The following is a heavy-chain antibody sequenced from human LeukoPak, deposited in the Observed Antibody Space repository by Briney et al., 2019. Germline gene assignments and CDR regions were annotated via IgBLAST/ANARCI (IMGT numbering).Heavy chain of an antibody. Sequence: PGGSLRLSCAASEFTFSNYAMNWVRQAPGKGLEWVSGISGGGGSTYYADSVKGRFTISRDNAKNSLYLQMNSLRAEDTAVYYCARGGAYDSSGYYWSYYYYYGMDVWGQGTTVTVSS. J-gene: IGHJ6*02. CDR3: ARGGAYDSSGYYWSYYYYYGMDV. CDR1: EFTFSNYA. D-gene: IGHD3-22*01. V-gene: IGHV3-23*01. CDR2: ISGGGGST.